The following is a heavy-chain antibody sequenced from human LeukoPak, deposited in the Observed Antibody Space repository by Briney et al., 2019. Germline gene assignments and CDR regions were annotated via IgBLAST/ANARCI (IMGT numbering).Heavy chain of an antibody. J-gene: IGHJ3*02. CDR1: GGTFSSYA. D-gene: IGHD3-22*01. CDR3: ARDLPNVKSGRITMIVVAADAFDI. Sequence: SVKVSCKASGGTFSSYAISWVRQAPGQGLEWMGGIIPIFGTANYAQKFQGRVTITADESTSTAYMELSSLRSEDTAVYYCARDLPNVKSGRITMIVVAADAFDIWGQGTMVTVSS. CDR2: IIPIFGTA. V-gene: IGHV1-69*01.